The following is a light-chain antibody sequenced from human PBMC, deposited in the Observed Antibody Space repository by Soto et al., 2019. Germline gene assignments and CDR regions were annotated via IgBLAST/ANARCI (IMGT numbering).Light chain of an antibody. V-gene: IGKV4-1*01. J-gene: IGKJ2*01. CDR3: QQYESTPPT. CDR1: QSVLYSSNNKNY. CDR2: WAS. Sequence: DIVMTQSPDSLAVSLGERATINCKSSQSVLYSSNNKNYLAWYQQRPGQPPNLLIYWASTRESGVPDRFSGSGAGTDFTLTITSLQAEELAFYYCQQYESTPPTFGQGTQLEIK.